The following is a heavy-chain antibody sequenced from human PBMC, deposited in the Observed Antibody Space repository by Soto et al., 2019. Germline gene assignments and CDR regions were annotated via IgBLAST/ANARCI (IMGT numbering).Heavy chain of an antibody. J-gene: IGHJ4*01. CDR1: GFTFSDFD. CDR2: ISYRGSNK. Sequence: QVQLVESGGGVVQPGRSLRLSCAASGFTFSDFDMHWVRQAPGKGLEWVAVISYRGSNKYYADSVKGRFTISRDNSKNMVYGQRDDIRPNDTSIYYCVKEAHRAARLDYWGRGTLVTVSS. D-gene: IGHD6-6*01. CDR3: VKEAHRAARLDY. V-gene: IGHV3-30*18.